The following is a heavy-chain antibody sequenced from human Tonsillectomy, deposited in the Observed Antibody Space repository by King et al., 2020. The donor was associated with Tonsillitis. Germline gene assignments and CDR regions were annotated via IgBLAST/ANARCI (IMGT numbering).Heavy chain of an antibody. Sequence: VQLQESGPGLVKPSETLSLTCTVSGGSISSYYWSWIRQPAGKGLEWIGRIYTSGSTNYNPSLKSRVTMSVDTSKNQFSLQLSSVTAADTAVYYCVRERKARVGAKFPFDIWGQGTMVTVSS. CDR2: IYTSGST. V-gene: IGHV4-4*07. D-gene: IGHD1-26*01. CDR1: GGSISSYY. J-gene: IGHJ3*02. CDR3: VRERKARVGAKFPFDI.